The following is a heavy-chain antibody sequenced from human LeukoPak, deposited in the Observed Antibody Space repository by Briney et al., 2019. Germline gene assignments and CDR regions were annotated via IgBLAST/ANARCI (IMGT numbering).Heavy chain of an antibody. CDR1: GGSISSGSYY. D-gene: IGHD6-19*01. CDR2: IYTSGST. CDR3: ARVTAPWLERSKDWFDP. Sequence: SQALSLTCTVSGGSISSGSYYWSWIRQPAGKGLEWIGRIYTSGSTNYNPSLKSRVTISVDTSKNQFSLKLSSVTAADTAVYYCARVTAPWLERSKDWFDPWGQGTLVTVSS. J-gene: IGHJ5*02. V-gene: IGHV4-61*02.